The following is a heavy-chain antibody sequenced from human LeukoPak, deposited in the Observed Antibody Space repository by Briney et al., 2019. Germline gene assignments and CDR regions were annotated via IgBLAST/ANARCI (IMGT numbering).Heavy chain of an antibody. J-gene: IGHJ4*02. D-gene: IGHD1-1*01. CDR3: ASWDWNPNYYFDY. CDR1: GYTFTGYY. V-gene: IGHV1-2*06. CDR2: INPNSGGT. Sequence: ASVKVSCKTSGYTFTGYYMHWVRQAPGQGLERMGRINPNSGGTNYAQKFQGRVTMTRDTSITTAYMELSSLRSDDTAVYYCASWDWNPNYYFDYWGQGTLVTVSS.